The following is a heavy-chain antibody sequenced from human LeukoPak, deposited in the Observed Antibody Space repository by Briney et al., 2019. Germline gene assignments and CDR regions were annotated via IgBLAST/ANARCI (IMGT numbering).Heavy chain of an antibody. CDR2: IYYSGST. CDR1: GRSISSYY. Sequence: SETLSLTCTVSGRSISSYYWSWIRQPPRKGLEWIGYIYYSGSTNYNPSLKSRVTISVDTSKNQFSLKLSSVTAADTAVYYCARREWYGSGSYFSWFDYWGQGTLVTVSS. J-gene: IGHJ4*02. V-gene: IGHV4-59*08. CDR3: ARREWYGSGSYFSWFDY. D-gene: IGHD3-10*01.